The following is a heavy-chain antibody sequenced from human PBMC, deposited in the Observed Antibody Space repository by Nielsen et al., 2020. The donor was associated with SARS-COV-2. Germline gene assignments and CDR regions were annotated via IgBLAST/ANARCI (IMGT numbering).Heavy chain of an antibody. Sequence: SETLSLTCAVFGGSVNTHAWWSWVRQAPGKGLEWIGEINHSGSTNYNPSLKSRVTISVDTSKNQFSLKLSSVTAADTAVYYCARGRAVDIVVVPAASLGYWGQGTLVTVSS. CDR1: GGSVNTHAW. CDR2: INHSGST. J-gene: IGHJ4*02. CDR3: ARGRAVDIVVVPAASLGY. V-gene: IGHV4-4*02. D-gene: IGHD2-2*03.